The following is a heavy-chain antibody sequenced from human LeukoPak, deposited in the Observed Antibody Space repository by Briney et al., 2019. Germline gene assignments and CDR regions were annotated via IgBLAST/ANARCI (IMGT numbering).Heavy chain of an antibody. CDR2: IYYSGST. CDR3: ARGRGQNWAWGY. V-gene: IGHV4-59*08. D-gene: IGHD7-27*01. Sequence: PSETLSLTCTVSGGSISSYYWSWIRQPPGKGLEWIGYIYYSGSTNYNPSLKSRVTISVDTSKNQFSLKLSSVTAADTAVYYCARGRGQNWAWGYWGQGTLVTVSS. CDR1: GGSISSYY. J-gene: IGHJ4*02.